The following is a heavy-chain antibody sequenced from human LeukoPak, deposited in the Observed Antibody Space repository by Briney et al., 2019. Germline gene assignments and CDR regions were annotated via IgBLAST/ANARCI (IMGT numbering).Heavy chain of an antibody. Sequence: GGSLRLSCVASGFTFSSYGMHWVRQAPGKGLEWVAVISYDGSNKYYADSVKGRFTISRDNSKNTLYLQMNSLRAEDTAVYYCAKDRGGSGWYFDYWGQGTLVTVSS. CDR3: AKDRGGSGWYFDY. CDR1: GFTFSSYG. D-gene: IGHD6-19*01. J-gene: IGHJ4*02. V-gene: IGHV3-30*18. CDR2: ISYDGSNK.